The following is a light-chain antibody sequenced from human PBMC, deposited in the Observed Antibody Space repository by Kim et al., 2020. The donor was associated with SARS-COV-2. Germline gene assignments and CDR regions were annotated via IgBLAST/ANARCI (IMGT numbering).Light chain of an antibody. V-gene: IGLV1-47*01. CDR1: ITSIGSNY. J-gene: IGLJ2*01. CDR3: AAWDDSLSGPV. Sequence: GQRATISCSGSITSIGSNYVYWYQQHPGAAPKLLIYRNNQRPSGVPDRFSGSKSGTSASLAISGLRSEDEADYYCAAWDDSLSGPVFGGGTQLTVL. CDR2: RNN.